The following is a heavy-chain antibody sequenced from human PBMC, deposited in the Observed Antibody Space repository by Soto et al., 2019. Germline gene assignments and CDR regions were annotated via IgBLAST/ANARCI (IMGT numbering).Heavy chain of an antibody. Sequence: GASVKVSCKASGYTFTGYYMHWVRQAPGQGLEWMGWINPNSGGTNYAQKFQGWVTMTRDTSISTAYMELSRLRSDDTAVYYCARVAVAGTLVDAFDIWGQGTMVTVSS. J-gene: IGHJ3*02. CDR3: ARVAVAGTLVDAFDI. CDR1: GYTFTGYY. D-gene: IGHD6-19*01. CDR2: INPNSGGT. V-gene: IGHV1-2*04.